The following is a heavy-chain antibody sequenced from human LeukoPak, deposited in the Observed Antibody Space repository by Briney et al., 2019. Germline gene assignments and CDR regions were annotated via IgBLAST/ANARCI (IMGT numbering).Heavy chain of an antibody. Sequence: GGSLRLACAASGFTFSSYAMSWIRHAPGEGLEWVSAISDSGGTTYYADSVKGRFTISRDNAKNSPYLQMNSLRAEDTAVYYCARARDGYNLNFDYWGQGTLVTVSS. D-gene: IGHD5-24*01. CDR3: ARARDGYNLNFDY. J-gene: IGHJ4*02. CDR1: GFTFSSYA. V-gene: IGHV3-23*01. CDR2: ISDSGGTT.